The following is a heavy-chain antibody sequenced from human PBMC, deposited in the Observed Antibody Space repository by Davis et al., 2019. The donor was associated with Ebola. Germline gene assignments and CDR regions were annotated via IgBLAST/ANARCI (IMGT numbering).Heavy chain of an antibody. CDR3: VRDPALVVTGGGWFFGL. CDR2: ISSSSNYT. D-gene: IGHD2-21*02. V-gene: IGHV3-21*01. CDR1: GFTFSSYS. Sequence: GESLKISCAASGFTFSSYSMNWVRQAPGKGLEWVSFISSSSNYTYYADSVKVRFTTSRDNAKNSLYLQMNTLRAEDTAVYYCVRDPALVVTGGGWFFGLWGRGTLVTVSS. J-gene: IGHJ2*01.